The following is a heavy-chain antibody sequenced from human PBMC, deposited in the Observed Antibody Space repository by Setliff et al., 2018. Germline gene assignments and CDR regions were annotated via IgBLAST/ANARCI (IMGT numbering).Heavy chain of an antibody. CDR1: GYTFTGYY. J-gene: IGHJ4*02. CDR2: INPNSGGT. D-gene: IGHD6-19*01. CDR3: AFNSGWYGYYFDY. Sequence: ASVKVSCKASGYTFTGYYMHWVRQAPGQGLEWMGWINPNSGGTNYAQKFQGWVTMTRDTSISTAYMELSRLRSDDTAVYYCAFNSGWYGYYFDYWGQGTLVTVSS. V-gene: IGHV1-2*04.